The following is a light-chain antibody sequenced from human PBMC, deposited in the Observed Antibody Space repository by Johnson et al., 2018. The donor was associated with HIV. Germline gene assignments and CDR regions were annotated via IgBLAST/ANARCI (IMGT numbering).Light chain of an antibody. J-gene: IGLJ1*01. CDR3: GTWDTRLSTGV. V-gene: IGLV1-51*01. Sequence: SVLTQPPSVSVAPGQKVTISCSGSSSNIGNNYVSWYQQLPGTAPKLLIYDNNKRPSGIPDRFSGSKSGTSATLGITGLQTGDEADYYCGTWDTRLSTGVLGTGTKVTVL. CDR1: SSNIGNNY. CDR2: DNN.